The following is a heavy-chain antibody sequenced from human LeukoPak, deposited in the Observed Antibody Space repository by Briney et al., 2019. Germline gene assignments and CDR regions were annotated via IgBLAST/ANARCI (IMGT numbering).Heavy chain of an antibody. CDR2: ISHSGST. CDR1: GDSITNRNW. V-gene: IGHV4-4*02. D-gene: IGHD2-15*01. CDR3: ARDSPAYCSGGNCYNWYFDL. Sequence: PSETLSLTCAVSGDSITNRNWWNWVRQPPGKGLEWIGEISHSGSTNYNPSLKSRVTISVDKSKNEFSLNLSSVTAADTAVYYRARDSPAYCSGGNCYNWYFDLWGRGTLVSVSS. J-gene: IGHJ2*01.